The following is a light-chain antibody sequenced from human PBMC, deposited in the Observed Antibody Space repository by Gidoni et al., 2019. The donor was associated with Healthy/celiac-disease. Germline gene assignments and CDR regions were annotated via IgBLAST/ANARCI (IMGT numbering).Light chain of an antibody. CDR3: QTWGTGIRWV. CDR1: SGHSSYA. Sequence: QLVLTQSPSASASLRASVKLTCTLSSGHSSYAIAWHQQQPEKGPRYLMKLNSDGSHSKGDGIPDRFSGSSSGAERYLTISSLQSEDEADYYCQTWGTGIRWVFGGGTKLTVL. J-gene: IGLJ3*02. CDR2: LNSDGSH. V-gene: IGLV4-69*01.